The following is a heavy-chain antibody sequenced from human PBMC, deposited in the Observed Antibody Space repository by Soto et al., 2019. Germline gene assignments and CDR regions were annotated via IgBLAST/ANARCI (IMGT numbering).Heavy chain of an antibody. J-gene: IGHJ6*02. CDR3: ARRFGYCSSTSCPPRAGYYYYYGMDV. D-gene: IGHD2-2*01. V-gene: IGHV5-10-1*01. Sequence: PGESLKISCKGSGYSFTSYWISWVRQMPGKGLEWMGRIDPSDSYTNYSPSFQGHVTISADKSISTAYLQWSSLKASDTAMYYCARRFGYCSSTSCPPRAGYYYYYGMDVWGQGTTVTVSS. CDR2: IDPSDSYT. CDR1: GYSFTSYW.